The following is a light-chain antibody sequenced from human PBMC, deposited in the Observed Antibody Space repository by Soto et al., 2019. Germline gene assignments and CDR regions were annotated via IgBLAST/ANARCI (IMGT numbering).Light chain of an antibody. CDR2: KTS. V-gene: IGKV1-5*03. J-gene: IGKJ1*01. Sequence: DIQITQSPSTLSASVGDRVTITCRASQSIRSWLAWYQQKPGKAPKLLIYKTSSLESGVPSRFSGSGSGTDFTLTISSLQPEDFATYYCQQSYSTPRTFGQGTKVDIK. CDR3: QQSYSTPRT. CDR1: QSIRSW.